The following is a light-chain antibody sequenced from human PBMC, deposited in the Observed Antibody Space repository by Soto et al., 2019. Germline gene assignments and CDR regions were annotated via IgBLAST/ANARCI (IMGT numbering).Light chain of an antibody. Sequence: DIVTTQSPATLSESPGERATLSCRASQSVSSTLAWYQQKPGQAPRLLIYGASSRATGIPDRFSGSGSGTDFTLTISRLEPEDFAVYYCQQYGSSPQTFGQGTKVDIK. CDR3: QQYGSSPQT. CDR2: GAS. V-gene: IGKV3-20*01. CDR1: QSVSST. J-gene: IGKJ1*01.